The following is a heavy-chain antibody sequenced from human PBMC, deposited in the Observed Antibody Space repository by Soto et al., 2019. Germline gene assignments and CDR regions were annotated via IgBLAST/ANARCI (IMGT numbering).Heavy chain of an antibody. Sequence: ASVKVSCKASGYTFASYGSSWVRQGPGQGLEWVGWISAYNGNTNYAQKLQGRVTMTTDTSTSTAYMELRSLRSDDTAVYYCARAGGDIVLMVYAPHRNNWFDPWGQGTLVTVSS. V-gene: IGHV1-18*01. CDR2: ISAYNGNT. D-gene: IGHD2-8*01. J-gene: IGHJ5*02. CDR3: ARAGGDIVLMVYAPHRNNWFDP. CDR1: GYTFASYG.